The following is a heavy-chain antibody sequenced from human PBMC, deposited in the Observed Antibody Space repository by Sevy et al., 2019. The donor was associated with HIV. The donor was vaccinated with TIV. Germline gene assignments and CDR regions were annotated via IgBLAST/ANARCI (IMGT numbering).Heavy chain of an antibody. V-gene: IGHV3-21*06. CDR3: ARGPPDGSYDYFDY. J-gene: IGHJ4*02. CDR1: GFSFISYA. Sequence: GGSLRLSCAASGFSFISYAMNWVRQAPGKGLEWVSSISGSSNYIYYAESVKGRFRISRDNVKDTLYLQMNSLRADDTAVYYCARGPPDGSYDYFDYWGQGTLVTVSS. CDR2: ISGSSNYI. D-gene: IGHD1-26*01.